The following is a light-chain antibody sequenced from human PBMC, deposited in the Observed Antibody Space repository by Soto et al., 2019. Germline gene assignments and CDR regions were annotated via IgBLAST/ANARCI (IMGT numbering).Light chain of an antibody. CDR1: QSVSSN. J-gene: IGKJ4*01. V-gene: IGKV3-15*01. CDR2: GAS. Sequence: EIVMTQSPATLSVSPGERATLSCRASQSVSSNLAWYQQKPGQTPRLLIYGASTRATGIPARFSGSGSGTEFTLSISSLQSEDFAVYYCQLYDPLPLLTFGGGTKVEMK. CDR3: QLYDPLPLLT.